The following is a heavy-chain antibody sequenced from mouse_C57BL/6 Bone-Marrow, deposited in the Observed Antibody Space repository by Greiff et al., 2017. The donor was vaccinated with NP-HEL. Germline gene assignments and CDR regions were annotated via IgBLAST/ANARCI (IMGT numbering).Heavy chain of an antibody. V-gene: IGHV1-66*01. CDR1: GYSFTSYY. CDR2: IYPGSGNT. D-gene: IGHD1-1*01. CDR3: ARWFITTGYAMDY. J-gene: IGHJ4*01. Sequence: VQLQESGPELVKPGASVKISCKASGYSFTSYYIHWVKQRPGQGLEWIGWIYPGSGNTKYNEKFKGKATLTADKSSSTAYMQLNSLTSEDSAVYFCARWFITTGYAMDYWGQGTSVTVSS.